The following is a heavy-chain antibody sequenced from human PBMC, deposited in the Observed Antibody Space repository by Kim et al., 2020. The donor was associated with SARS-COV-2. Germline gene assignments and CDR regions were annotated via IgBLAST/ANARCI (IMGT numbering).Heavy chain of an antibody. V-gene: IGHV4-59*01. Sequence: NPPLKSRVTISVDTSKNQFSLKLSSVTAADTAVYYCAAQGLDYYYYGMDVWGQGTTVTVSS. CDR3: AAQGLDYYYYGMDV. J-gene: IGHJ6*02.